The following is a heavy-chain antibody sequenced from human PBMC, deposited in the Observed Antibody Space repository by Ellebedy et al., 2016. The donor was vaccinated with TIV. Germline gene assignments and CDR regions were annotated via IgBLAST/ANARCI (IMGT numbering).Heavy chain of an antibody. CDR2: IIPILGIA. Sequence: SVKVSXKASGGTFSSYAISWVRQAPGQGLEWMGRIIPILGIANYAQKFQGRVTITADKSTSTAYMELSRLRSDDTAVYYCARGDLVVTAIIPDAFDIWGQGTMVTVSS. V-gene: IGHV1-69*04. J-gene: IGHJ3*02. CDR1: GGTFSSYA. D-gene: IGHD2-21*02. CDR3: ARGDLVVTAIIPDAFDI.